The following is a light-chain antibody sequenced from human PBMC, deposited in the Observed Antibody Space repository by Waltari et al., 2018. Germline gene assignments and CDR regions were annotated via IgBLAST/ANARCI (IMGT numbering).Light chain of an antibody. CDR3: QQYYTTPYT. Sequence: DIVMTQSPDSLAVSLGERATVNCKSSQSVLHSSNNKNYLAWYQQKPGQPPKLLIYWGSTREAGVPDRFSGGGSGTDFTLTISSLQAEDVAVYYCQQYYTTPYTFGQGTKLELK. V-gene: IGKV4-1*01. J-gene: IGKJ2*01. CDR1: QSVLHSSNNKNY. CDR2: WGS.